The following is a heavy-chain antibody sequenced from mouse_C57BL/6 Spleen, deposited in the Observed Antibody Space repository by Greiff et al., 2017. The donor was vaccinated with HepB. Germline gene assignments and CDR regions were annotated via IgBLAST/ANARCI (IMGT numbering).Heavy chain of an antibody. CDR2: ISSGSSTI. V-gene: IGHV5-17*01. CDR1: GFTFSDYG. CDR3: ARLLGYYFDY. Sequence: EVNLVESGGGLVKPGGSLKLSCAASGFTFSDYGMHWVRQAPEKGLEWVAYISSGSSTIYYADTVKGRFTISRDNAKNTLFLQMTSLRSEDTAMYYCARLLGYYFDYWGQGTTLTVSS. D-gene: IGHD4-1*01. J-gene: IGHJ2*01.